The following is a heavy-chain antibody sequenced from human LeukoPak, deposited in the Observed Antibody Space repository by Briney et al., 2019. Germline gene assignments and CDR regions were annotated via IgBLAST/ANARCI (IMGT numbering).Heavy chain of an antibody. D-gene: IGHD6-13*01. J-gene: IGHJ5*02. CDR3: AREYSSSWYPWFDP. CDR1: GGSIISYY. Sequence: SETLSLTCTVSGGSIISYYWTWIRQPPGKGLEWIGYIHYSGSTNHNPSLKSRVAISVDTTKNQFSLKLSSVTAADTAVYYCAREYSSSWYPWFDPWGQGTLVTVSS. CDR2: IHYSGST. V-gene: IGHV4-59*12.